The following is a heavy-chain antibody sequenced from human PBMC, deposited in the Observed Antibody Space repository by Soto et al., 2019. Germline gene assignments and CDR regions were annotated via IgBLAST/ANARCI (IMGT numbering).Heavy chain of an antibody. CDR2: IYYSGSP. Sequence: QVHLQESGPGLVKPSETLSLTCTVSGGSVSTGSYYWTWIRQPPGKGLEWIGHIYYSGSPNYNPSLKSRVTISLDTSRNQFYLKQSSVTAADTAVYYCAREYHPWGQGTLVTVSS. D-gene: IGHD2-2*02. CDR3: AREYHP. CDR1: GGSVSTGSYY. J-gene: IGHJ5*02. V-gene: IGHV4-61*01.